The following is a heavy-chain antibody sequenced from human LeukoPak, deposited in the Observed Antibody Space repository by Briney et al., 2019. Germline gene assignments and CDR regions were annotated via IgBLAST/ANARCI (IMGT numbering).Heavy chain of an antibody. CDR3: TTEIGSLWFGESDY. V-gene: IGHV3-15*01. J-gene: IGHJ4*02. CDR2: IKSKTDGGTT. Sequence: GGSLRLSCAASGFTFSNAWMSGVRQAPGKGLEWVGRIKSKTDGGTTDYAAPVKGRFTISRDDSKNTLYLQMNSLKTEDTAVYYCTTEIGSLWFGESDYWGQGTLVTVSS. CDR1: GFTFSNAW. D-gene: IGHD3-10*01.